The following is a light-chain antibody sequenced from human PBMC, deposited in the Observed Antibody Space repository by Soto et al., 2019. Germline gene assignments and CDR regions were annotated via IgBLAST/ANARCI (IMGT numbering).Light chain of an antibody. V-gene: IGKV3-20*01. CDR2: DAS. CDR1: QSVSSTN. CDR3: QHYANSVWT. J-gene: IGKJ1*01. Sequence: ILLTQSPCTLSLSPGERATLSCRASQSVSSTNLVWYQQKRGQAPRLLIYDASSRGTGIPDRFRGSGSGTDFTLTISRLEPEDFAVYFCQHYANSVWTFGQGTKV.